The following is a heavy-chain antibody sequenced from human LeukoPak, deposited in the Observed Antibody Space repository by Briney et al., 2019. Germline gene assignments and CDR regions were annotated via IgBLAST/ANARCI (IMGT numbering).Heavy chain of an antibody. V-gene: IGHV3-23*01. CDR2: VGTGFDT. CDR3: AKDGVTMIVVAGDAFDI. Sequence: GGSLRLSCAASGFTFSSSAMSWVRQAPGKGLEWVSTVGTGFDTYYTDSVKGRFTISRDNSKNTLYLQMNSLRAEDTAVYYCAKDGVTMIVVAGDAFDIWGQGTMVTVSS. J-gene: IGHJ3*02. CDR1: GFTFSSSA. D-gene: IGHD3-22*01.